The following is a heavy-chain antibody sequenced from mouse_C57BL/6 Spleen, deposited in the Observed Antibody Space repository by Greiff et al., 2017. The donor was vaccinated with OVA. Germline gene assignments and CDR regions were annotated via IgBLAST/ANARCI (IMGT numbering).Heavy chain of an antibody. CDR2: IYPGDGDT. V-gene: IGHV1-82*01. CDR3: ARGSSGYSYAMDY. J-gene: IGHJ4*01. D-gene: IGHD3-2*02. Sequence: VQVVESGPELVKPGASVKISCKASGYAFSSSWMNWVKQRPGKGLEWIGRIYPGDGDTNYNGKFKGKATLTADKSSSTAYMQLSSLTSEDSAVYFCARGSSGYSYAMDYWGQGTSVTVSS. CDR1: GYAFSSSW.